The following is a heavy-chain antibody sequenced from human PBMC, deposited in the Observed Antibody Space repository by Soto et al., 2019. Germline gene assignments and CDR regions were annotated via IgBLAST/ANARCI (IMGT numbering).Heavy chain of an antibody. J-gene: IGHJ5*01. CDR2: INSDGTT. CDR1: GFTFSNYA. V-gene: IGHV3-23*01. D-gene: IGHD6-19*01. Sequence: GGSLRLSCAASGFTFSNYAMSWVRQAPGKGLEWVSVINSDGTTYYADSVKGRFFISRDNSKSTLCLQMNSLSVEDTAVYYCASRPRGSVAGTLDSWGQGSLVTVSS. CDR3: ASRPRGSVAGTLDS.